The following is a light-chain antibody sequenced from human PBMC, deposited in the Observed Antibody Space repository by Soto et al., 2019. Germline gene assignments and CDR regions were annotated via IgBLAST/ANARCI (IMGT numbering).Light chain of an antibody. Sequence: DIQMTQSPSTLSASVGDRVTITCRASASISSWLAWYQQQPGKAPKLLIYKSSILENGVPSRFSGGGSGTEFTLTISSLQPDDFAVYYCQQYDNSPGYTFGLGTKLEIK. J-gene: IGKJ2*01. CDR1: ASISSW. V-gene: IGKV1-5*03. CDR3: QQYDNSPGYT. CDR2: KSS.